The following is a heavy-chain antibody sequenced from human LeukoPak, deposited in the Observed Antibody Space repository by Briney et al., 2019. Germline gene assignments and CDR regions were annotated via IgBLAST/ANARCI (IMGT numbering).Heavy chain of an antibody. CDR1: GFTFSSYS. Sequence: GESLRLSCAASGFTFSSYSMNWVRQAPGKGLEWVSSISSSSSYIYYADSVKGRFTISRDNAKNSLYLQMNSLRAEDTAVYYCARDRGRYYYGMDVWGQGTTVTVSS. CDR3: ARDRGRYYYGMDV. J-gene: IGHJ6*02. V-gene: IGHV3-21*01. CDR2: ISSSSSYI.